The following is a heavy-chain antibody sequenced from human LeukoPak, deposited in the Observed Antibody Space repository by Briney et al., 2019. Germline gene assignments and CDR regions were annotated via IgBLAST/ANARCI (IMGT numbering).Heavy chain of an antibody. V-gene: IGHV3-23*01. CDR1: GFTFSSYA. CDR3: AKDGGRGGAAAGSAFDH. J-gene: IGHJ4*02. Sequence: GGSLRLSCEASGFTFSSYAMTWVRQAPGQGLEWVSGASGSGGSTYHADSVKGRFTISRDNSKNTLFLQMNSLRAEDTAVYYCAKDGGRGGAAAGSAFDHWGQGTLVTVSS. D-gene: IGHD6-13*01. CDR2: ASGSGGST.